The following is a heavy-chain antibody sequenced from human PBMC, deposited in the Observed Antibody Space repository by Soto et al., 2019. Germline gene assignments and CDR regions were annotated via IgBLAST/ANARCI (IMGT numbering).Heavy chain of an antibody. CDR3: AKATNNWNFHYYMGV. D-gene: IGHD1-20*01. J-gene: IGHJ6*03. V-gene: IGHV3-23*01. Sequence: EVQLLESGGELVQPGGSLRLSCAVSGVTFSNYAMSWVRQAPGKGLEWVAGISGSAYGTFYADSVKGRFIISRDNSKDTLYLQMNSLRAEDTATYYCAKATNNWNFHYYMGVWGKGTTVTVSS. CDR1: GVTFSNYA. CDR2: ISGSAYGT.